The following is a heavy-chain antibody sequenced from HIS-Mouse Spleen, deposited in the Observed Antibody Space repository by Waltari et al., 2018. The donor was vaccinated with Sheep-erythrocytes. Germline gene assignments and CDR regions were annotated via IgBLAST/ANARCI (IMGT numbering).Heavy chain of an antibody. CDR1: GFTFSSYS. V-gene: IGHV3-21*01. Sequence: EVQLVESGGGLVKPGGSLRLSCVASGFTFSSYSMNWVRQAPGQGLDWVSSISSSSSYIYYADSVKGRFTISRDNDKNSLYLQMNSLRAEDTAVYYCARVASGATFDYWGQGTLVTVSS. CDR2: ISSSSSYI. D-gene: IGHD1-26*01. J-gene: IGHJ4*02. CDR3: ARVASGATFDY.